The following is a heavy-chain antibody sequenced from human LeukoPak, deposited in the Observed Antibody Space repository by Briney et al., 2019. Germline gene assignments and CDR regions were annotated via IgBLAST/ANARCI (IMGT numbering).Heavy chain of an antibody. CDR1: GFTFGDYV. CDR2: IRSKAYGGTT. CDR3: TREKGVRGYYYYMDV. V-gene: IGHV3-49*04. D-gene: IGHD3-10*01. J-gene: IGHJ6*03. Sequence: GGSLRLSCTASGFTFGDYVMSWVRQAPGKGLEWVGFIRSKAYGGTTKNAASVKGRFTISRDDSRSIAYLQMNSLKTEDTAVYYCTREKGVRGYYYYMDVWGKGTTVTVSS.